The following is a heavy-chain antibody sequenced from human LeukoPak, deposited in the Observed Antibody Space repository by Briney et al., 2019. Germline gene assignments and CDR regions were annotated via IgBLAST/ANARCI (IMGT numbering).Heavy chain of an antibody. CDR3: TTYGDLPI. CDR1: GFTFSRHH. D-gene: IGHD4-17*01. J-gene: IGHJ3*02. Sequence: GGSLRLSCAASGFTFSRHHMDWVRQAPGKGLEWVGRSRNKANGYNTQYAASVKGRFTISRDDSKNTLYLQMNSLKTEDTAVYYCTTYGDLPIWGQGTMVTVSS. V-gene: IGHV3-72*01. CDR2: SRNKANGYNT.